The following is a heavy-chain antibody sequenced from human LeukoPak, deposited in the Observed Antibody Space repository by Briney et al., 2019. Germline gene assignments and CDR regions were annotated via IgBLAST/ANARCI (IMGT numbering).Heavy chain of an antibody. CDR1: GFTFSTYA. J-gene: IGHJ2*01. Sequence: GGSLRLSCAASGFTFSTYAMSWVRQAPGKGLEWVSAISGSGGSTYYADSVKGRFTMFRDNSKNTLYVQMNSLRADDTAVYYCAKGAYGGSPVTPWWYFDLWGRGTLVTVSS. CDR2: ISGSGGST. D-gene: IGHD4-23*01. CDR3: AKGAYGGSPVTPWWYFDL. V-gene: IGHV3-23*01.